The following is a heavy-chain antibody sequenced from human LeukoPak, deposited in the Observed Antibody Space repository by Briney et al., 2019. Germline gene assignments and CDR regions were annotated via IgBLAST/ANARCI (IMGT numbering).Heavy chain of an antibody. CDR2: IWYDGSNK. CDR1: GFTFSSYG. CDR3: AKGQPGPPNIVVVPAAIGTRPRFDP. Sequence: GGSLRLSCAASGFTFSSYGMHWVRQAPGKGLEWVAVIWYDGSNKYYADSVKGRFTISRDNTKNTLYLQMNSLRAEDTAVYYCAKGQPGPPNIVVVPAAIGTRPRFDPWGQGTLVTVSS. V-gene: IGHV3-33*06. J-gene: IGHJ5*02. D-gene: IGHD2-2*01.